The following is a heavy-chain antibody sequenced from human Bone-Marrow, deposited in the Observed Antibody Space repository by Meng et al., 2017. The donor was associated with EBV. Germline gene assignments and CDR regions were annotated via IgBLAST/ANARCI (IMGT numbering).Heavy chain of an antibody. CDR3: ARYYGALDY. V-gene: IGHV3-74*01. Sequence: EGQLWESGGGLVQPGGSLRLSCAAYGFSFSSYGMHWVRQAPGKGLVWVSRSNSDGSSTTYADSVKGRFTISRDNAKNTLYLQMNSLRAEDTAVYYCARYYGALDYWGQGTLVTVSS. CDR1: GFSFSSYG. J-gene: IGHJ4*02. CDR2: SNSDGSST. D-gene: IGHD4-17*01.